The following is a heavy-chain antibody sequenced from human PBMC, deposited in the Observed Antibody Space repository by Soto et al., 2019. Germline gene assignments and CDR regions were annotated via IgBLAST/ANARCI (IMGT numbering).Heavy chain of an antibody. CDR1: SGSISSSNW. V-gene: IGHV4-4*02. Sequence: SETLSLTCAVSSGSISSSNWWSWVRQPPGKGLEWIGEIYHSGSTNYNPSLKSRVTISVDKSKNQFSLKLSSVTAADTAVYYCARSVFRYYYYYMDVWGKGTTVTVSS. CDR2: IYHSGST. J-gene: IGHJ6*03. D-gene: IGHD3-10*01. CDR3: ARSVFRYYYYYMDV.